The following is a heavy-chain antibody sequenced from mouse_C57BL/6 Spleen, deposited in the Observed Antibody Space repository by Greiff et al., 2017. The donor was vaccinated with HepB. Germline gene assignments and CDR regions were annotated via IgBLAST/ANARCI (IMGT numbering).Heavy chain of an antibody. Sequence: EVMLVESGGGLVKPGGSLKLSCAASGFTFSDYGMHWVRQAPEKGLEWVAYISSGSSTIYYADTVKGRFTISRDNAKNTLFLQMTSLRSEDTAMYYCARNYYGYYYAMDYWGQRTSVTVSS. CDR1: GFTFSDYG. CDR2: ISSGSSTI. J-gene: IGHJ4*01. V-gene: IGHV5-17*01. CDR3: ARNYYGYYYAMDY. D-gene: IGHD1-1*01.